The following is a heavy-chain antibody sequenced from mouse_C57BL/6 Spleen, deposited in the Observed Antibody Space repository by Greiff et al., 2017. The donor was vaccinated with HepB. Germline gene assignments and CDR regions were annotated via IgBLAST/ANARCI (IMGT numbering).Heavy chain of an antibody. D-gene: IGHD1-1*01. CDR3: ARGGTTERGYFDV. CDR1: GYTFTSYW. V-gene: IGHV1-52*01. CDR2: IDPSDSET. Sequence: VQLQQPGAELVRPGSSVKLSCKASGYTFTSYWMHWVKQRPIQGLEWIGNIDPSDSETHYNQKFKDKATLTVDKSSSTAYMQISSLTSEDSAVYYCARGGTTERGYFDVWGTGTTVTVSS. J-gene: IGHJ1*03.